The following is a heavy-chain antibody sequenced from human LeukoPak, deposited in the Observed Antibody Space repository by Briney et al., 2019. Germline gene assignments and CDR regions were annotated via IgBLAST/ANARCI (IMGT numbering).Heavy chain of an antibody. CDR1: GGTFSSYA. CDR3: ARGAGLRFLEWLFYFDY. Sequence: SVNVSCKASGGTFSSYAISCVRQAPGQGLEWMGGIIPIFGTANYAQKFQGRVTITADESTSTAYMELSSLRSEDTAVYYCARGAGLRFLEWLFYFDYWGQGTLVTVSS. V-gene: IGHV1-69*01. D-gene: IGHD3-3*01. CDR2: IIPIFGTA. J-gene: IGHJ4*02.